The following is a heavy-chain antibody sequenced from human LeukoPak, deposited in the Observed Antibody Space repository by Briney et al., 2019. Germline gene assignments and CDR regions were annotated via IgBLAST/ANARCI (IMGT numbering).Heavy chain of an antibody. CDR3: ARRGYGDYVLAY. J-gene: IGHJ4*02. V-gene: IGHV1-8*01. D-gene: IGHD4-17*01. CDR2: MNPNSGNT. CDR1: GYTFTSYD. Sequence: ASVKVSCKASGYTFTSYDINWVRQATGQGLEWMGWMNPNSGNTGYAQKFQGRVTMTRNTSISTAYMELSSLRSEDTAMYYCARRGYGDYVLAYWGQGTLVAVSS.